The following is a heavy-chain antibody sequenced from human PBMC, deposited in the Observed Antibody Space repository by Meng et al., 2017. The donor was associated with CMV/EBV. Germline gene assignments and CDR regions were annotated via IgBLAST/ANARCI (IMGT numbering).Heavy chain of an antibody. Sequence: GESLKISCAASGFTFSSYSMNWVRQAPGKGLEWVSYISSSSSTIYYADSVKGRFTISRDNAKNSLYLQMNSLRAEDTAVYYCARVSLRVVPAASYYYYYGMGVWGQGTTVTVSS. CDR3: ARVSLRVVPAASYYYYYGMGV. V-gene: IGHV3-48*04. CDR2: ISSSSSTI. J-gene: IGHJ6*02. D-gene: IGHD2-2*01. CDR1: GFTFSSYS.